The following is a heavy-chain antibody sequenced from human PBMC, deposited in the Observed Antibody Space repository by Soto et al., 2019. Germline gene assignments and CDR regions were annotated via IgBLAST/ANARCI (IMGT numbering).Heavy chain of an antibody. D-gene: IGHD6-13*01. Sequence: SETLSLTCTVSGGSISSYYWSWIRQPPGKGLERIGYIYYSGSTNYNPSLKSRVTISVDTSKNQFSLKLSSVTAADTAVYYCAREGVPSSSTYYFDYWGQGTLVTVSS. CDR2: IYYSGST. V-gene: IGHV4-59*01. CDR1: GGSISSYY. CDR3: AREGVPSSSTYYFDY. J-gene: IGHJ4*02.